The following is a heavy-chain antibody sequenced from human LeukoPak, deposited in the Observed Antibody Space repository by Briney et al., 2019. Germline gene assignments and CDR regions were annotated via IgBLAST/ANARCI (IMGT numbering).Heavy chain of an antibody. CDR2: ISGSGDST. J-gene: IGHJ5*02. Sequence: GGSLRLSCAASGFTFSSYAMTWVRQAPGKGLEWASSISGSGDSTYYADSVKGRFTISRDNSKNTLYLQMNSLRAEDTAVYYCAKDQCSGSYYWFDPWGQGTLVTVSS. CDR3: AKDQCSGSYYWFDP. CDR1: GFTFSSYA. V-gene: IGHV3-23*01. D-gene: IGHD1-26*01.